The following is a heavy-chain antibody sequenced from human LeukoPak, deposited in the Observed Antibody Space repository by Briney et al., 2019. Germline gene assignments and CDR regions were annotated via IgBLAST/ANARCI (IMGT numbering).Heavy chain of an antibody. D-gene: IGHD2/OR15-2a*01. CDR2: INPDSGGT. J-gene: IGHJ3*01. Sequence: VASVKVSCRASGYTFTGHYMHWVRQAPGQGLEWMGWINPDSGGTNNAQKFQGRVTMTRDTSISTAYMELSRLRSDDTAVYYCARTFYDTLDSDAFDFWGQGTMVIVSS. CDR1: GYTFTGHY. V-gene: IGHV1-2*02. CDR3: ARTFYDTLDSDAFDF.